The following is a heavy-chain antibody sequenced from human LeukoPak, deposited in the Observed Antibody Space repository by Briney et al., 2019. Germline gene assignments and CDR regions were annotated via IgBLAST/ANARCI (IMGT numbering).Heavy chain of an antibody. J-gene: IGHJ6*02. CDR2: ISGSGGST. Sequence: GGSLRLSCAASGFTFTSYSMNWVRQAPGKGLEWVSAISGSGGSTYYADSVKGRFTISRDNSKNTLYLQMNSLRAEDTAVYYCAKGGTTVTTRYYYGMDVWGQGTTVTVSS. D-gene: IGHD4-17*01. CDR3: AKGGTTVTTRYYYGMDV. CDR1: GFTFTSYS. V-gene: IGHV3-23*01.